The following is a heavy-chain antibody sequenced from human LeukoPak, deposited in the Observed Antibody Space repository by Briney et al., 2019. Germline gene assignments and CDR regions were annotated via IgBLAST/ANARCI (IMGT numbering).Heavy chain of an antibody. J-gene: IGHJ4*02. V-gene: IGHV4-30-4*01. CDR1: GGSISSGDYS. CDR2: IYYSGST. CDR3: ARGPRRLHDFDY. Sequence: NPSETLSLTCTVSGGSISSGDYSWRWIRQPPGKGLEWIGYIYYSGSTYYNPSLKSRVTISVDTSKNQFSLKLSSVTAADTAVYYCARGPRRLHDFDYWGQGTLVTVSS. D-gene: IGHD4-17*01.